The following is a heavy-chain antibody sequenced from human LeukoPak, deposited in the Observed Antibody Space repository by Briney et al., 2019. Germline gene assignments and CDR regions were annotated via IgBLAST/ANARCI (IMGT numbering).Heavy chain of an antibody. V-gene: IGHV5-51*01. CDR2: IYPGDSDT. D-gene: IGHD1-26*01. Sequence: GESLKISCKGSGYSFTSYWIGWVRQMPGKGLEWMGIIYPGDSDTRYSPSFQGQVIISADKSISTAYLQWSSLKASDTAMYYCASSTSLVGANFDYWGQGTLVTVSS. CDR1: GYSFTSYW. J-gene: IGHJ4*02. CDR3: ASSTSLVGANFDY.